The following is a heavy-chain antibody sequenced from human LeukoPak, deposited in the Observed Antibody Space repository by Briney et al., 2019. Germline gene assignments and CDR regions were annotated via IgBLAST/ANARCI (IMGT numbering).Heavy chain of an antibody. J-gene: IGHJ6*02. CDR2: IYYSGST. CDR1: GGSISSYY. D-gene: IGHD2-2*02. V-gene: IGHV4-59*08. CDR3: ARHCSSTSCYMPDYYGMDV. Sequence: SETLSLTCTVSGGSISSYYWSWIRQPPGEGLEWIGYIYYSGSTNYNPSLKSRVTISVDTSKNQFSLKLSSVTAADTAVYYCARHCSSTSCYMPDYYGMDVWGQGTTVTVSS.